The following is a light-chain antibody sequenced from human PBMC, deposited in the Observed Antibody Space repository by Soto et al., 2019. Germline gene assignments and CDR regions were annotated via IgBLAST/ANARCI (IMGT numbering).Light chain of an antibody. Sequence: QSVLTQSPSASASLGASVKLTCTLSSGHSRYGIAWHQQQPEKGPRFLMKVNSDGGHNKGDGIPDRFSGSSSGAERYLTISSLQSEDEADYYCQTWGAGIQVFGGGTKLTVL. CDR3: QTWGAGIQV. J-gene: IGLJ3*02. CDR1: SGHSRYG. CDR2: VNSDGGH. V-gene: IGLV4-69*01.